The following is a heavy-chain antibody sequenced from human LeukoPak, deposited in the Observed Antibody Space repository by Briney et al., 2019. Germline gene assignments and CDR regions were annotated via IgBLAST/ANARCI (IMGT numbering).Heavy chain of an antibody. CDR1: GGSFTGYY. D-gene: IGHD4-23*01. CDR2: INHRQSS. Sequence: PSETLSLTCSVDGGSFTGYYWTWIRQASGKGLEWIGEINHRQSSNYNPPLKSRVTLSIDTSKKQFSLQLTSLTAADTAVYYCARVTGYGGDSLRYWGQGSPVTVSS. J-gene: IGHJ4*02. V-gene: IGHV4-34*01. CDR3: ARVTGYGGDSLRY.